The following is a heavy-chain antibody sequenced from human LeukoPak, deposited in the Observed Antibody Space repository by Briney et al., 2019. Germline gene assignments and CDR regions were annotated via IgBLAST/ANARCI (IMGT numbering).Heavy chain of an antibody. CDR2: IYYSGSA. D-gene: IGHD4-17*01. CDR3: ARDDYGDYWFDP. J-gene: IGHJ5*02. V-gene: IGHV4-59*01. CDR1: GGSISSFY. Sequence: KPSETLSLTCTVSGGSISSFYWSWIRQPPGKGLEWIGYIYYSGSANYNPSLKSRVTISIDTSKNQFSLKLSSVTAADTAVYYCARDDYGDYWFDPWGQGTLVTVSS.